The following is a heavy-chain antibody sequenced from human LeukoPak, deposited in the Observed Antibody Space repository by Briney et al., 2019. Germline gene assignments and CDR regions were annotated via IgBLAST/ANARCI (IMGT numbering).Heavy chain of an antibody. CDR3: ARDSVRLPDYYYYMDV. CDR2: ISYDGSNK. CDR1: GFTFSSYA. J-gene: IGHJ6*03. Sequence: PGRSLRLSCAASGFTFSSYAMHWVRQAPGKGLEWVAVISYDGSNKYYADSVKGRFTISRVNAKNTLYLQMNSLRAEDTAVYYCARDSVRLPDYYYYMDVWGKGTTVTISS. V-gene: IGHV3-30*04. D-gene: IGHD2-2*01.